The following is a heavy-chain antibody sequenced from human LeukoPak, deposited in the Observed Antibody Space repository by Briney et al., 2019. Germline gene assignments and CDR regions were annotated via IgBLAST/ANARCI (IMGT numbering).Heavy chain of an antibody. CDR3: ARDRPGVPLGY. CDR2: ISSSGSTI. Sequence: PGGSLRLSCAASGFTFSSYSMNWVRQAPGKGLEWVSYISSSGSTIYYADSVKGRFTISRDNAKNSLYLQMNSLRAEDTAVYYCARDRPGVPLGYWGQGTLVTVSS. CDR1: GFTFSSYS. J-gene: IGHJ4*02. D-gene: IGHD3-16*01. V-gene: IGHV3-48*04.